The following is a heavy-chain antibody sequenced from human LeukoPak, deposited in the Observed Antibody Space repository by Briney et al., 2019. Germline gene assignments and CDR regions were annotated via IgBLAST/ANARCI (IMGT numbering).Heavy chain of an antibody. Sequence: PSETLSLTCTVSGGSISSSSYYWGWIRQPPGKGLEWIGSIYYSGSTYYNPSLKSRVTISVDTSKNQFSLKLSSVTAADTAVYYCARTKRSGYYDYVWGSYNFDYWGQGTLVTVSS. V-gene: IGHV4-39*01. CDR1: GGSISSSSYY. J-gene: IGHJ4*02. CDR2: IYYSGST. CDR3: ARTKRSGYYDYVWGSYNFDY. D-gene: IGHD3-16*01.